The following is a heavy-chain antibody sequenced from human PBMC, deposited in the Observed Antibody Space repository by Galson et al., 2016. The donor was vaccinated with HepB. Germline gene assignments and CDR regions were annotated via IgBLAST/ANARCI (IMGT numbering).Heavy chain of an antibody. CDR3: AKLFYYGSAPRGGGYIDY. Sequence: SLRLSCAASGFSVSRNYMTWVRQAPGKGLEWVAAISYDGSNKYYENSVKGRFTISRDNSKSTLYLQMNSLRAADTAVYYCAKLFYYGSAPRGGGYIDYWGQGTLVTVSS. D-gene: IGHD3-10*01. CDR1: GFSVSRNY. J-gene: IGHJ4*02. V-gene: IGHV3-30*18. CDR2: ISYDGSNK.